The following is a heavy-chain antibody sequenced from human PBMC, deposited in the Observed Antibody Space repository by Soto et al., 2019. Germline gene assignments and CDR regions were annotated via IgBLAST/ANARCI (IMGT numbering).Heavy chain of an antibody. J-gene: IGHJ5*02. D-gene: IGHD3-16*01. Sequence: QVKLVQSGAEVTQPGSSVKVSCKASGGTFSSYSFSWVRQAHGQGREWMGGITPIFGTVHYAQNFRGRVTITADKSTNIVHMELSSLRSEDTAVFYCAREGDTREGRGVFFSWGQGTLVTVSS. CDR3: AREGDTREGRGVFFS. V-gene: IGHV1-69*06. CDR1: GGTFSSYS. CDR2: ITPIFGTV.